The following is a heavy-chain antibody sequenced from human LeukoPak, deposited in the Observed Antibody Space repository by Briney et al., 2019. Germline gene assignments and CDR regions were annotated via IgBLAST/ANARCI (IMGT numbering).Heavy chain of an antibody. Sequence: PSETLSLTCTVSGGSISSGSHYWGWIRQPPGKGLEWIGAIHYSGSTYYNPSLKSRITISVDTSKNQFSLKLSSVTAADTAVYYCAREAKTTPFDYWGQGTLVTVSS. CDR2: IHYSGST. CDR1: GGSISSGSHY. D-gene: IGHD4-11*01. CDR3: AREAKTTPFDY. J-gene: IGHJ4*02. V-gene: IGHV4-39*02.